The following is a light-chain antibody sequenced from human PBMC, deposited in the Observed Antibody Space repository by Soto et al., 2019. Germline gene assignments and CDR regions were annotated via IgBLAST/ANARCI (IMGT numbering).Light chain of an antibody. CDR2: KPS. V-gene: IGKV1-5*03. Sequence: DIQMTQSPSTLSASVGDRVTITCRASQSISSWLAWYQQKPGKAPKLLIYKPSNLESGVPSRFSGSGSGTEFSLTISSLQPEDFATYYCQQYKSFSLTFGGGNRVEGK. CDR3: QQYKSFSLT. J-gene: IGKJ4*01. CDR1: QSISSW.